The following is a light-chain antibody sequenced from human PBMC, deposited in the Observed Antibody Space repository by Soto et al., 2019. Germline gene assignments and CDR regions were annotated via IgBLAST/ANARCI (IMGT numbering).Light chain of an antibody. V-gene: IGLV1-40*01. CDR2: DNS. J-gene: IGLJ1*01. Sequence: QSVLTQPPSVSGAPGQRVTISCTGSSSNIGAGYDVHWYQQLPGTAPKLLIYDNSNRPSGVPDRFSGSKSGTSVSLAITGLQAEDEADYYCQSYDSSLSGYVFGIGTKLTVL. CDR1: SSNIGAGYD. CDR3: QSYDSSLSGYV.